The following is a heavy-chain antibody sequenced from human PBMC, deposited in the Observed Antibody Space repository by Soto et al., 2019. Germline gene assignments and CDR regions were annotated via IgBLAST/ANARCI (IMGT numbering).Heavy chain of an antibody. Sequence: LGESLKISCKGSGYSFTSYWIGWVRQMPGKGLEWMGIIYPGDSDTRYSPSFQGQVTVSADKSISTAYLQWSSLKSSDTAMYYCARIRGPTRYCSGGSCYSDYWGQGTLVTVSS. CDR3: ARIRGPTRYCSGGSCYSDY. D-gene: IGHD2-15*01. V-gene: IGHV5-51*01. J-gene: IGHJ4*02. CDR1: GYSFTSYW. CDR2: IYPGDSDT.